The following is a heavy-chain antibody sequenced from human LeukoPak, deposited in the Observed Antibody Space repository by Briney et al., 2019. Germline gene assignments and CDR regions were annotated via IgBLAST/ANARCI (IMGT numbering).Heavy chain of an antibody. J-gene: IGHJ4*02. V-gene: IGHV3-15*01. D-gene: IGHD6-19*01. Sequence: GGSLRLSCAASGFTFSNAWMSWVRQAPGKGLEWVGRIRRKTDGGTTDYAANVKGRFTISTDDSKNTLYLQMNSLTSDDTGVYYCSTAVAGHYDFDSWGQGTLVTVSS. CDR1: GFTFSNAW. CDR3: STAVAGHYDFDS. CDR2: IRRKTDGGTT.